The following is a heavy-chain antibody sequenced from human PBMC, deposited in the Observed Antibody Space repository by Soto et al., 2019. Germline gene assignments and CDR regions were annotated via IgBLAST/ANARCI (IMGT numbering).Heavy chain of an antibody. V-gene: IGHV4-31*03. CDR1: GGSISSGGYY. CDR2: IYYSGST. Sequence: SETLSLTCTVSGGSISSGGYYWSWIRQHPGKGLEWIGYIYYSGSTYYNPSLKSRVTISVDTSKNQFSLKLSSVTAADTAVYYRARSFGVAAAGPFDYWGQGTLVTVSS. D-gene: IGHD6-13*01. J-gene: IGHJ4*02. CDR3: ARSFGVAAAGPFDY.